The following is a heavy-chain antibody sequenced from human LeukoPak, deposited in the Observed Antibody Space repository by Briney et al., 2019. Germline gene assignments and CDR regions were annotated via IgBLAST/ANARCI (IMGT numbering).Heavy chain of an antibody. D-gene: IGHD6-19*01. CDR2: IYGSGST. CDR1: GGSISSYY. V-gene: IGHV4-59*12. CDR3: ARVLEGSSGQHWYLDL. Sequence: SETLSLTCTVSGGSISSYYWSWIRQPPGKGLEWIGHIYGSGSTNYNPSLKSRVTISVDTSKNQFSLRLSSVTAADTAVYYCARVLEGSSGQHWYLDLWGRGTLVTVSS. J-gene: IGHJ2*01.